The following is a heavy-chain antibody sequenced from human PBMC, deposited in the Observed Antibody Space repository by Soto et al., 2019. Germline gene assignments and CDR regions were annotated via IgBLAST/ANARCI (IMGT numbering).Heavy chain of an antibody. CDR3: ARGLSLNWYFDL. D-gene: IGHD3-16*01. Sequence: EVPLVESGGGLVQPGGSLRLSCAASGFTFSSYWMNWVRQAPGNGLVWVSRINSDGSSTRYADSVKGRFTSFRANAQNTLSLQMNSLRAEDTAVYYCARGLSLNWYFDLWGRGTLVTVSS. CDR2: INSDGSST. CDR1: GFTFSSYW. V-gene: IGHV3-74*01. J-gene: IGHJ2*01.